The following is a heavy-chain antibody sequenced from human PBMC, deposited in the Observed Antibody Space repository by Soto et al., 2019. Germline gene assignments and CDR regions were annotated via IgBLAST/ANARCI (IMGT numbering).Heavy chain of an antibody. J-gene: IGHJ6*02. Sequence: QVQLVQSGAEVTKPGASVKVSCKASGYTFTSYDINWVRQATGQGLEWMGWMSPNSGATGYAQKFQGRYTKTRDTTISTAYMELSNLRSDDTAIYYCARGVETGVDVWGQGSTVTVS. D-gene: IGHD1-1*01. V-gene: IGHV1-8*01. CDR3: ARGVETGVDV. CDR1: GYTFTSYD. CDR2: MSPNSGAT.